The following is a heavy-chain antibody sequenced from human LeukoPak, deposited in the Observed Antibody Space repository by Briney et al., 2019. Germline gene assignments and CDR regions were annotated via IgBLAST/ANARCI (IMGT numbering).Heavy chain of an antibody. D-gene: IGHD3-10*01. CDR1: GFIFSNYA. Sequence: GGSLRLSCAASGFIFSNYAMTWVRQAPGKGLEWVSTISGNGAGTYFADSVKGRFTISRDNSNNTLYLQMDSLRAEDTAVYFCARDGVLMNRKFYFHSWGQGTLVTVFS. CDR3: ARDGVLMNRKFYFHS. CDR2: ISGNGAGT. J-gene: IGHJ4*02. V-gene: IGHV3-23*01.